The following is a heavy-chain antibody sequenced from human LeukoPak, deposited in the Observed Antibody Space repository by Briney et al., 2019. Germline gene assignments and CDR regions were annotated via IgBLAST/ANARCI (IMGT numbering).Heavy chain of an antibody. D-gene: IGHD1-26*01. V-gene: IGHV1-46*01. J-gene: IGHJ3*02. CDR2: INPSGGST. CDR3: ARRYRPNAFDI. CDR1: GYTFTSYY. Sequence: ASVKVSCKASGYTFTSYYMHWVRQAPGQGLEWMGIINPSGGSTGYAQKFQGRVTMTRDTSTSTVYMELSSLRSEDTAVYYCARRYRPNAFDIWGQGTMVTVSS.